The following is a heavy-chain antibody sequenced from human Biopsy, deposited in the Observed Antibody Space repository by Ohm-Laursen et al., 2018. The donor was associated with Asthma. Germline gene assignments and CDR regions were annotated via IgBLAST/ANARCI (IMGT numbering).Heavy chain of an antibody. CDR2: IKHDGSEK. D-gene: IGHD3-3*02. CDR3: ARTFHFWSPYHAEHYQL. J-gene: IGHJ1*01. Sequence: GSLRLSCSASGFSFSDYYMTWMRQAPGKGLEWVANIKHDGSEKNHVDSLKGRFTISRDNAKNSLYLQMNSLRAEDTAVYYCARTFHFWSPYHAEHYQLWGQGTLVTVSS. V-gene: IGHV3-7*01. CDR1: GFSFSDYY.